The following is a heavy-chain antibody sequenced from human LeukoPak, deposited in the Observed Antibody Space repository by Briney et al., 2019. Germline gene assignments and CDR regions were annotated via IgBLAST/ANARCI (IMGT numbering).Heavy chain of an antibody. CDR3: TREVVGTTIKNFDS. V-gene: IGHV1-46*01. CDR1: GYSHTSDW. D-gene: IGHD4-11*01. CDR2: INSGSGSV. J-gene: IGHJ4*02. Sequence: ASVKVSCKASGYSHTSDWMHWVRRAPGQGLEWMGAINSGSGSVSHAQKLQGRVTMTRDTATSTVYMELSSLGSEDTAVYYCTREVVGTTIKNFDSWGQGTLVTVSP.